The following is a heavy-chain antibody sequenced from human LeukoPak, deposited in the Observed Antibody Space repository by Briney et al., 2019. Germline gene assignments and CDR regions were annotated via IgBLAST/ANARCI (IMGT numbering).Heavy chain of an antibody. CDR1: GGSISNFY. J-gene: IGHJ4*02. CDR3: AGPARGKFDY. Sequence: SETLSLTCTDSGGSISNFYWSWIRQPPGKGLEWIGYIYSIGSANYNPSLKSRVTISVDTSKNQFSLKLSSVTAADTAVYYCAGPARGKFDYWGQGTLVTVSS. CDR2: IYSIGSA. V-gene: IGHV4-59*01.